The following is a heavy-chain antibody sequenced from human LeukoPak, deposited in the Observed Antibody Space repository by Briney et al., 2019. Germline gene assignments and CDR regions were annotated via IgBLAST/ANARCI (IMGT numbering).Heavy chain of an antibody. Sequence: SETLSLTCAVSDYSISSGYFWGWMRQPPGKGLEWIGSIYHRGNIYYNPSLKSRVTISVDTSRNQFSLKPSSTTAADTAMYYCARSDYYASGADCWGQGILVTVSS. CDR2: IYHRGNI. V-gene: IGHV4-38-2*01. CDR1: DYSISSGYF. D-gene: IGHD3-10*01. J-gene: IGHJ4*02. CDR3: ARSDYYASGADC.